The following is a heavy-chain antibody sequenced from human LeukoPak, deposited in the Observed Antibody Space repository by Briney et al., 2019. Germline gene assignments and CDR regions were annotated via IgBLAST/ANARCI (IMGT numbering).Heavy chain of an antibody. V-gene: IGHV1-69*06. Sequence: SVRVSCKASGGTFSSYAISWVRQAPGQGLEWMGGIIPIFGTANYAQKFQGRVTITADKSTSTAYMELSSLRSEDTAVYYCARGGNYYDSSGFNWFDPWGQGTLVTVSS. J-gene: IGHJ5*02. CDR2: IIPIFGTA. CDR1: GGTFSSYA. D-gene: IGHD3-22*01. CDR3: ARGGNYYDSSGFNWFDP.